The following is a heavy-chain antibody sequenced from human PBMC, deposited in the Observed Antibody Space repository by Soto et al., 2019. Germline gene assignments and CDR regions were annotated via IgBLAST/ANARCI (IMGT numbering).Heavy chain of an antibody. V-gene: IGHV1-69*01. Sequence: QVQLVQSGAEVQKPGSSVKVSCKASGGTFSSYAISWVRQAPGQGLEWMGGIIPIFGTANYAQKFQGRVTITADESTSTAYMELSSLRSEDTAVYYCARDRRVVVAATLFAFDIWGQGTMVTVSS. CDR3: ARDRRVVVAATLFAFDI. J-gene: IGHJ3*02. D-gene: IGHD2-15*01. CDR2: IIPIFGTA. CDR1: GGTFSSYA.